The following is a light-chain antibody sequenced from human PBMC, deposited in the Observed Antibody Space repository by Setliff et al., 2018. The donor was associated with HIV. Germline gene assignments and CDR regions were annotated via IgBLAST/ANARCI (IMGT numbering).Light chain of an antibody. CDR2: RND. Sequence: QSVLTQPPSVSGAPRQSVTIFCSGSKSNIGVNYVYWYQQVQGRPPKLLIHRNDERPSGVPDRISGSKTGTSGSLAIRGLRSEDEGDYYCATWDDTMDVLVFGGGTKVTVL. V-gene: IGLV1-47*01. CDR3: ATWDDTMDVLV. CDR1: KSNIGVNY. J-gene: IGLJ2*01.